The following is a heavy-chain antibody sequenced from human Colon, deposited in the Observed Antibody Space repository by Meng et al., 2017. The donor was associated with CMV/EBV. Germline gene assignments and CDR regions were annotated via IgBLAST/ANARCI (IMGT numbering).Heavy chain of an antibody. D-gene: IGHD2-2*01. J-gene: IGHJ5*02. CDR1: GYTFTDYY. Sequence: ASVKVSCKTSGYTFTDYYVHWVRQAPGQGLEWVGWVNPNSGGTNSALKFLGRISMTTDTSIATVYLDLHSLRSDDTAVYYCARDLTGYCSSSTCYIGWFDAWGQGTLVTVSS. CDR2: VNPNSGGT. V-gene: IGHV1-2*02. CDR3: ARDLTGYCSSSTCYIGWFDA.